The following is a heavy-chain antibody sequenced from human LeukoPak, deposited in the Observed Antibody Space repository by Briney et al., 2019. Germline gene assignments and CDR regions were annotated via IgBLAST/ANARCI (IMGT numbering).Heavy chain of an antibody. CDR2: ISSSSSYT. CDR1: GFTFSSYS. V-gene: IGHV3-21*05. Sequence: PGGSLRLSCAASGFTFSSYSMNWVRQAPGKGLEWVSYISSSSSYTNYADSVKGRFTISRDNAKNSLYLQMNSLRAEDTAVYYCARSPRSLEYDYWGQGTLVTVSS. CDR3: ARSPRSLEYDY. J-gene: IGHJ4*02. D-gene: IGHD3-3*01.